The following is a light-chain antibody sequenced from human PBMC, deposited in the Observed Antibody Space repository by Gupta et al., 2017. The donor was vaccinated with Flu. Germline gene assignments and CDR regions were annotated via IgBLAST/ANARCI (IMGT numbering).Light chain of an antibody. J-gene: IGLJ3*02. CDR2: DVS. CDR3: CSYAGTYTWV. V-gene: IGLV2-11*01. CDR1: SSDVGGYNY. Sequence: SALTQPRSVSGSPGQSVTISCTGTSSDVGGYNYVSWYQQFPDKAPKLMISDVSKRPAGVPDRFSGSKSGNTASLTISGRQAEDEADYYCCSYAGTYTWVFGGGTKVTVL.